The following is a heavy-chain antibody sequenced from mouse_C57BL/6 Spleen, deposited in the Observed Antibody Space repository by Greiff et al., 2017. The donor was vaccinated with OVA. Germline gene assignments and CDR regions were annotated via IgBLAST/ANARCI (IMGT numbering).Heavy chain of an antibody. CDR3: TGYDGDWFAY. V-gene: IGHV5-9-1*02. Sequence: EVKLEESGEGLVKPGGSLKLSCAASGFTFSSYAMSWVRQTPEKRLEWVAYISSGGDYIYYADTVKGRFTISRDNARNTLYLQMSSLKSEDTAMYYCTGYDGDWFAYWGQGTLVTVSA. J-gene: IGHJ3*01. CDR1: GFTFSSYA. CDR2: ISSGGDYI. D-gene: IGHD2-12*01.